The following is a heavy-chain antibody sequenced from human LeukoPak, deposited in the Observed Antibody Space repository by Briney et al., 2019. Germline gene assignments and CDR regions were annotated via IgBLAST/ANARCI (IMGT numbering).Heavy chain of an antibody. J-gene: IGHJ5*02. V-gene: IGHV3-7*01. CDR1: GFAFSSYW. CDR2: IKQDGSEK. D-gene: IGHD1-14*01. Sequence: PGGSLRLSCVASGFAFSSYWLSWVRQAPGKGLEWVANIKQDGSEKYYVDSVKGRFTISRDNAKNSLYLQMNSLRAEDTAVYYCARGAGRYPNWFDPWGQGTLVTVSS. CDR3: ARGAGRYPNWFDP.